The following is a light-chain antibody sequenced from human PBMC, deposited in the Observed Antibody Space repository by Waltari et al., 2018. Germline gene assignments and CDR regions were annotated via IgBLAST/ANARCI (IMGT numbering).Light chain of an antibody. V-gene: IGLV3-1*01. Sequence: SYELTQPPSVSASPGQTASITCPGDKLGDKYACWYQQKTGQSPVLVIYQDSKRPSGIPERFSGSNSGNTATLTISGTQAMDEADYYCQAWDSSTGVFGGGTKLTVL. J-gene: IGLJ2*01. CDR1: KLGDKY. CDR3: QAWDSSTGV. CDR2: QDS.